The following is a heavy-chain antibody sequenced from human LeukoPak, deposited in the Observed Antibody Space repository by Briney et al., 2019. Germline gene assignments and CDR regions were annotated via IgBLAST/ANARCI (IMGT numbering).Heavy chain of an antibody. CDR2: ISAYNGYT. D-gene: IGHD6-19*01. CDR3: ARRLVNWFDP. V-gene: IGHV1-18*01. J-gene: IGHJ5*02. CDR1: GYTFTNYG. Sequence: ASVKVSCKASGYTFTNYGVSWVRQAPGQGLEWMGWISAYNGYTNYAQKFQFRVTMTTDTSTSTAYMELRSLTSDDTAVYYCARRLVNWFDPWGQGTLVTVSS.